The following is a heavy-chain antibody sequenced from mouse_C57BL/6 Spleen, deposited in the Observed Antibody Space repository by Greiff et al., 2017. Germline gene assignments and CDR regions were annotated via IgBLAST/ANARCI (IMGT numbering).Heavy chain of an antibody. J-gene: IGHJ3*01. CDR3: ARGDYGSSGAWFAY. Sequence: EVQVVESGGGLVKPGGSLKLSCAASGFTFSSYAMSWVRQTPEKRLEWVATISDGGSYTYYPDNVKGRFTISRDNAKNNLYLQMSHLKSEDTAMYYCARGDYGSSGAWFAYWGQGTLVTVSA. V-gene: IGHV5-4*01. CDR1: GFTFSSYA. D-gene: IGHD1-1*01. CDR2: ISDGGSYT.